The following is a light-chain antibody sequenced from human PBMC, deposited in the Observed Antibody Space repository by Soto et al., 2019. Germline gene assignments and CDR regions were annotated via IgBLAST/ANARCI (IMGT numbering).Light chain of an antibody. CDR1: QSVSSSY. Sequence: EIVLTQSPGTLSLSPGERATLSCRASQSVSSSYLAWYQQKPGQAPRLLIYGASSRATGIPDRFSGSGSGTDFTLTISSLEAEDFAVYYCQQYGSSSLTFGGGTKVEIK. J-gene: IGKJ4*01. CDR3: QQYGSSSLT. CDR2: GAS. V-gene: IGKV3-20*01.